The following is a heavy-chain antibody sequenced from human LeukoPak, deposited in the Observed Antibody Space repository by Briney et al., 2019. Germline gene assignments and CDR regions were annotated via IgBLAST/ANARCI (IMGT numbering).Heavy chain of an antibody. CDR3: ARRGGNYYDSSGRWFDP. CDR1: GGSFSGYY. J-gene: IGHJ5*02. Sequence: SETLSLTCAVYGGSFSGYYWSWIRQPPGKGLEWIGEINHSGSTNYNPSLKSRVTISVDTSKNQFSLKLSSVTAADTAEYYCARRGGNYYDSSGRWFDPWGQGTLVTVSS. D-gene: IGHD3-22*01. CDR2: INHSGST. V-gene: IGHV4-34*01.